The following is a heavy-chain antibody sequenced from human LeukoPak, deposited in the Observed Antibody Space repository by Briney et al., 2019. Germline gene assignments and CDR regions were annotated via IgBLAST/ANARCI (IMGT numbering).Heavy chain of an antibody. CDR3: AREMEGDYGSGTFFDL. CDR1: EFVLSDYY. Sequence: GGSLRLSCAASEFVLSDYYMSWLRPAPGKGLEWVAYISDGGDTIYYPDSVKGRFTISRDNAKNSLYLQMNGLRVEDTAVYYCAREMEGDYGSGTFFDLWGQGNMVTVSS. V-gene: IGHV3-11*01. J-gene: IGHJ4*02. CDR2: ISDGGDTI. D-gene: IGHD3-10*01.